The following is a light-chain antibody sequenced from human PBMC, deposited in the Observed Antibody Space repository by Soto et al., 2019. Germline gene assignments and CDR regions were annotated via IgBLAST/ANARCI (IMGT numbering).Light chain of an antibody. V-gene: IGKV3-11*01. CDR3: QQHSNWPPIT. CDR2: DAS. J-gene: IGKJ5*01. CDR1: QSVSSY. Sequence: EIVLTQSPATLSLSPGERATLSCRASQSVSSYLAWYQQKPGQAPRLLIYDASNRATGIPARFSGSGSGTDFTLTISSLEPEDFAVSYCQQHSNWPPITFGQGTPLEIK.